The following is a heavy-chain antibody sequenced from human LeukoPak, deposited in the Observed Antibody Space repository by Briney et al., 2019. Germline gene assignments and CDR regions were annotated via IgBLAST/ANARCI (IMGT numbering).Heavy chain of an antibody. J-gene: IGHJ5*02. CDR3: ARDSPYYDIPNWFDP. D-gene: IGHD3-9*01. CDR2: IYYSGST. CDR1: GGSISSSSYY. Sequence: SETLSLTCTVSGGSISSSSYYWGWIRQPPGKGLEWIGSIYYSGSTYYNPSLKSRVTISVDTSKSQFSLKLSSVTAADTAVYYCARDSPYYDIPNWFDPWGQGTLVTVSS. V-gene: IGHV4-39*07.